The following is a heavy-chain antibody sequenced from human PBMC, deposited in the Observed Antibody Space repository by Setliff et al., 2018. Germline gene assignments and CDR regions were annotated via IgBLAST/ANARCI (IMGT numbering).Heavy chain of an antibody. CDR2: TIPMFGST. D-gene: IGHD3-16*01. J-gene: IGHJ6*03. CDR1: GDTFSSYG. Sequence: SVKVSCKASGDTFSSYGISWVRQAPGQGLEWMGGTIPMFGSTSYAQKFQGRVTIITDESTTTAYMELSSLGSEDTAVYYCVREGGDTRSSTDYRYYMDVWGKGTTVTVSS. V-gene: IGHV1-69*05. CDR3: VREGGDTRSSTDYRYYMDV.